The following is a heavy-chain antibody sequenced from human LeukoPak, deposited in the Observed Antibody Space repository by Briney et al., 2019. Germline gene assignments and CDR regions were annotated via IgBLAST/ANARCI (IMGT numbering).Heavy chain of an antibody. Sequence: GGSLRLSCAASGFTFSNYGMHWVRQAPGKGLEWVAVILSDGSQEFYADAVKGRITISRDNSKNTLYLQMNSLRAEDTAVYYCAKQWELLYFDYWGQGTLVTVSS. CDR3: AKQWELLYFDY. CDR1: GFTFSNYG. D-gene: IGHD1-26*01. V-gene: IGHV3-33*06. CDR2: ILSDGSQE. J-gene: IGHJ4*02.